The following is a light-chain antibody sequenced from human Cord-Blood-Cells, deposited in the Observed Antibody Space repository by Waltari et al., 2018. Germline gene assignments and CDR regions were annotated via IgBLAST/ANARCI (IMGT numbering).Light chain of an antibody. V-gene: IGLV2-14*01. CDR2: DVS. CDR1: SSDVGGYNS. CDR3: SSYTSSSTYV. J-gene: IGLJ1*01. Sequence: QSALTQPASVSGSPGQSITLPCTGTSSDVGGYNSVSWYQQHPGKAPKLMIYDVSNRPSGVSNRFSGSKSGNTASLTSSGLQAEDEADYYCSSYTSSSTYVFGTGTKVTVL.